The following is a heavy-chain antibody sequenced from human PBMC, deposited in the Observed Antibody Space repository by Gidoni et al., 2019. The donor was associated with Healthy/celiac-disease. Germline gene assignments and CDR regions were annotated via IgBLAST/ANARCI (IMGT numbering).Heavy chain of an antibody. CDR2: ISYDGSNK. J-gene: IGHJ4*02. CDR1: GFTVSSYA. Sequence: QVQLVESGGGVVQPGRSLRLSWAASGFTVSSYAMHWVRQAPGKGLGWVAVISYDGSNKYYADSVKGRFTISRDNSKNTLYLQMNSLRAEDTAVYYCARGNYYDSSGYLTHWGQGTLVTVSS. D-gene: IGHD3-22*01. CDR3: ARGNYYDSSGYLTH. V-gene: IGHV3-30*04.